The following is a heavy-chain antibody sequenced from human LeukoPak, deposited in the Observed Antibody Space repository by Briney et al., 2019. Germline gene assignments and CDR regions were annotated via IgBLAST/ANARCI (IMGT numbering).Heavy chain of an antibody. Sequence: GGSLRLSCAASGFTFSSYAMSWVRQAPGKGLEWVAFIRHDESNTNYADSVKGRFTVSRDNSKNTLYLQMNSLRPEDTAVYYCGKGNEIDYWGQGTLVTVSS. CDR1: GFTFSSYA. CDR2: IRHDESNT. CDR3: GKGNEIDY. V-gene: IGHV3-30*02. D-gene: IGHD1-1*01. J-gene: IGHJ4*02.